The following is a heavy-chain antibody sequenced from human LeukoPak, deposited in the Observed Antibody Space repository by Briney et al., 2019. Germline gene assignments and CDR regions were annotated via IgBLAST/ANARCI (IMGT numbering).Heavy chain of an antibody. CDR2: FGHSEAT. CDR1: GFTFTSYA. J-gene: IGHJ4*02. V-gene: IGHV3-30-3*01. D-gene: IGHD3-16*01. Sequence: GGSLRLSCAVSGFTFTSYAMHWVRQAPGKGLEWVACFGHSEATSYGDSVKGRFTISRDSSKNMLYLQMNTLRHEDTAIYYCAKAPWDSDRGEAFDSWGQGTLVTVSS. CDR3: AKAPWDSDRGEAFDS.